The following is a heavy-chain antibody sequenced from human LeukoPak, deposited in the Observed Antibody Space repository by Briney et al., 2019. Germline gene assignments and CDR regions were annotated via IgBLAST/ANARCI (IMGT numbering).Heavy chain of an antibody. CDR2: IIPILGIA. V-gene: IGHV1-69*04. D-gene: IGHD3-22*01. Sequence: SVKVSCKASGGTFSSYAISWVRQAPGQGLEWIGRIIPILGIASNAQKFQGRVTITADKSTSTAYMELSSLRSEDTAVYYCASPPADYYDSRDYFDYWGQGTLVTVSS. CDR1: GGTFSSYA. J-gene: IGHJ4*02. CDR3: ASPPADYYDSRDYFDY.